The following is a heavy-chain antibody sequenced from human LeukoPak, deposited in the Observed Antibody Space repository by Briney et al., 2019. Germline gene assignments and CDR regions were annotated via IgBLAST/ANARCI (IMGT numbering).Heavy chain of an antibody. J-gene: IGHJ6*03. D-gene: IGHD6-6*01. V-gene: IGHV1-24*01. CDR3: ATVKYQDYYYMDV. CDR1: GYTFTGYY. CDR2: FDPEDGET. Sequence: ASVKVSCKASGYTFTGYYMHWVRQAPGKGLEWMGGFDPEDGETIYAQKFQGRVTMTEDTSTDTAYMELSSLRSEDTAVYYCATVKYQDYYYMDVWGKGTTVTISS.